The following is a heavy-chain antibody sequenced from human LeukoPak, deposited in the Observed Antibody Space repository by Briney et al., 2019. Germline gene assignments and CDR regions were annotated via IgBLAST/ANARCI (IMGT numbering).Heavy chain of an antibody. CDR1: GGSISSYY. J-gene: IGHJ6*03. CDR3: ASSPNFYYYYMDV. CDR2: IYTRGST. Sequence: SETLSLTCTVSGGSISSYYWSWIRQPPGKGLEWIGRIYTRGSTNYNPSLKSRVTMSVDTSKKEFSLKLSSVTAADTAVYYCASSPNFYYYYMDVWGKGTTVTVSS. V-gene: IGHV4-4*07.